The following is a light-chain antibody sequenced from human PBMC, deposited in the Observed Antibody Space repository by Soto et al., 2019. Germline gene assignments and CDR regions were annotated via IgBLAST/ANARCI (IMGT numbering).Light chain of an antibody. CDR1: SRDVGGYNF. J-gene: IGLJ2*01. CDR2: EVS. V-gene: IGLV2-8*01. Sequence: QSALTQPPSASGSPGQSVTISCTGTSRDVGGYNFVSWYQQHPGKAPKLMISEVSKRPSGVPDRFSGSKSGNTASLTVSGLQAEDEADYYCSSYAGSNTFVFGGGTKLTVL. CDR3: SSYAGSNTFV.